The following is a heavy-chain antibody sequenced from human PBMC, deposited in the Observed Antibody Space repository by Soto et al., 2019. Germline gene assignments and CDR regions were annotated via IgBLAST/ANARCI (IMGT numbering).Heavy chain of an antibody. CDR1: GGTFSSYA. D-gene: IGHD3-3*01. Sequence: SVKVSCKASGGTFSSYAISWVRQAPGQGLEWMGGIIPIFGTANYAQKFQGRVTITADESTSTAYMELSSLRSEDTAVYYCASYILRFLEWSRDEYHYYGMDVWGQGTTVTVSS. V-gene: IGHV1-69*13. CDR2: IIPIFGTA. CDR3: ASYILRFLEWSRDEYHYYGMDV. J-gene: IGHJ6*02.